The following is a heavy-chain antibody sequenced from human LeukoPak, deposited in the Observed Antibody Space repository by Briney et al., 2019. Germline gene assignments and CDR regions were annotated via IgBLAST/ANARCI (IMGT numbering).Heavy chain of an antibody. CDR3: VRDVEELVT. V-gene: IGHV4-39*07. CDR2: IFYSGST. J-gene: IGHJ5*02. CDR1: GGSISTSNYY. D-gene: IGHD1/OR15-1a*01. Sequence: SETLSLTCTVSGGSISTSNYYWGWIRQPPGKGLEWIGNIFYSGSTYYSPSLRSRVTISVDTSKNQFSLKLSSVTAADTTVYYCVRDVEELVTWGQGTLVTVSS.